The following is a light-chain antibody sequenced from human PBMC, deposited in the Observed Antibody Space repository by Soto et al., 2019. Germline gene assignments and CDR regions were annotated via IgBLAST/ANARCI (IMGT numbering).Light chain of an antibody. J-gene: IGLJ1*01. CDR1: SSNIGAGYD. Sequence: VLTQPPSVSGAPGQRVTISCTGSSSNIGAGYDVHWYQQLPGTAPKLLIYGNSNRPSGVPDRFSGSKSGTSASLAITGLQAEDEADYYCQSYDSSLSGWVFGTGTKVTVL. CDR3: QSYDSSLSGWV. V-gene: IGLV1-40*01. CDR2: GNS.